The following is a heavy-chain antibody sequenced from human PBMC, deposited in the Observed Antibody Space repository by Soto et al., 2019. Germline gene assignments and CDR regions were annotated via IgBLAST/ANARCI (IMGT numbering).Heavy chain of an antibody. CDR1: GFTFNTFA. J-gene: IGHJ5*02. D-gene: IGHD2-15*01. CDR2: IGRSGNDP. CDR3: VKGKGYCSGGVCSWLDP. Sequence: GGSLRLSCSASGFTFNTFAMTWVRQAPGKGLEWISTIGRSGNDPYYADSVKGRSTISRDNSKNTVELQMNSLRAEDTAVYHCVKGKGYCSGGVCSWLDPWGQGTLVTVSS. V-gene: IGHV3-23*01.